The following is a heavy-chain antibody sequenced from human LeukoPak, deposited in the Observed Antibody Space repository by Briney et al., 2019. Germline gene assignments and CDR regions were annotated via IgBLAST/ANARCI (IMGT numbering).Heavy chain of an antibody. Sequence: GGSLRLSCAASGFTFSSSTMSWVRQAPGKGLEWVSSISGSGDSTWYADSVKGRFTISRDNSKNTLSLQMNSLRAEDTAVYYCAKDRGDYGTSFDYWGQGTLVTVSS. J-gene: IGHJ4*02. V-gene: IGHV3-23*01. CDR3: AKDRGDYGTSFDY. CDR2: ISGSGDST. CDR1: GFTFSSST. D-gene: IGHD4-17*01.